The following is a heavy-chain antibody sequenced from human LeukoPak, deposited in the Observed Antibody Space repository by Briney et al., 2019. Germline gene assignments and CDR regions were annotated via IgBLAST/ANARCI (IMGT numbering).Heavy chain of an antibody. CDR2: ISYDGSNK. Sequence: PGGSLRLSCAASGFTFSSYAMHWVRQAPGKGLEWVAVISYDGSNKYYADSVKGRFTISRDNSKNTLYLQMNSLRAEDTAVYYCARDPSLTMIEHLFDYWGQGTLVTVSS. D-gene: IGHD3-22*01. CDR3: ARDPSLTMIEHLFDY. J-gene: IGHJ4*02. V-gene: IGHV3-30*04. CDR1: GFTFSSYA.